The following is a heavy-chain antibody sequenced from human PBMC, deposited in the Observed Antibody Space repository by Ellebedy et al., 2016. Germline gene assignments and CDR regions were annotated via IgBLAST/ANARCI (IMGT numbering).Heavy chain of an antibody. Sequence: GESLKISXAASGFTFSSYAMSWVRQAPGKGLEWVSAISGSGGSTYYADSVKGRFTISRDNSKNTLYLQMNSLRAEDTAVYYCAKAAALQDYYYMDVWGKGTTVTVSS. J-gene: IGHJ6*03. V-gene: IGHV3-23*01. D-gene: IGHD5-24*01. CDR1: GFTFSSYA. CDR3: AKAAALQDYYYMDV. CDR2: ISGSGGST.